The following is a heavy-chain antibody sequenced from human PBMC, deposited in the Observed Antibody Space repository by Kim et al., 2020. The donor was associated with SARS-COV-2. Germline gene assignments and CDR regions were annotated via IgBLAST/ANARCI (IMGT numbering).Heavy chain of an antibody. CDR1: GFTFSSYS. V-gene: IGHV3-21*01. J-gene: IGHJ6*02. D-gene: IGHD2-8*01. CDR3: ARDLSQDIVLIITGYYYYGMDV. CDR2: ISSSSSYI. Sequence: GGSLRLSCAASGFTFSSYSMNWVRQAPGKGLEWVSSISSSSSYIYYADSVKGRFTISRDNAKNSLYLQMNSLRAEDTAVYYCARDLSQDIVLIITGYYYYGMDVWAQGTTVTASS.